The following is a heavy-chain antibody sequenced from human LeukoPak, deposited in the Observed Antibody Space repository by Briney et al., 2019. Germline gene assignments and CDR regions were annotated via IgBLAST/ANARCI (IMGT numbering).Heavy chain of an antibody. CDR2: IYYSGST. Sequence: SETLSLTCTVSGGSISSYYWSWIRQPPGKGLEWIGYIYYSGSTNYNPSLKSRVTIPVDTSKNQFSLKLSSVTAADTAVYYCARVRLRGPYYFDYWGQGTLVTVSS. CDR3: ARVRLRGPYYFDY. CDR1: GGSISSYY. D-gene: IGHD5-12*01. J-gene: IGHJ4*02. V-gene: IGHV4-59*01.